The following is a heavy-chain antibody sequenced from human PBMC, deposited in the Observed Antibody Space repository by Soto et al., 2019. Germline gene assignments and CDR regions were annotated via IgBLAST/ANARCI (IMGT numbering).Heavy chain of an antibody. CDR3: ARVQATIFGVVIRGFDP. CDR2: ISAYNGNT. J-gene: IGHJ5*02. V-gene: IGHV1-18*01. CDR1: GYTFTSYG. D-gene: IGHD3-3*01. Sequence: ASVKVSCKASGYTFTSYGISWVRQAPGQGLEWMGWISAYNGNTNYAQKLQGRVTMTTDTSTSTAYMELRSLRSDDTAVYYCARVQATIFGVVIRGFDPWGQGTLVTV.